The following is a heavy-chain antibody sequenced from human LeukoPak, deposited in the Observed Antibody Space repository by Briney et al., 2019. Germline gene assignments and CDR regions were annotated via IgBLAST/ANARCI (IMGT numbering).Heavy chain of an antibody. D-gene: IGHD5-12*01. CDR3: ARGPYSGYEDY. CDR2: INHSGST. Sequence: SETLSLTCAVYGGSFSGYYWSWIRQPPGKGLDWIGEINHSGSTNYNPSLKSRVTISVNTSKNQFSLKLSSVTAADTAVYYCARGPYSGYEDYWGQGTLVTVSS. CDR1: GGSFSGYY. V-gene: IGHV4-34*01. J-gene: IGHJ4*02.